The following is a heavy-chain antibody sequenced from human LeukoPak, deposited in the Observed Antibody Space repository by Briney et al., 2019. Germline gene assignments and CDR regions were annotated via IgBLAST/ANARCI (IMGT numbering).Heavy chain of an antibody. V-gene: IGHV4-39*01. J-gene: IGHJ1*01. CDR2: IYYSGST. CDR3: ASPRYSSGWIFQH. CDR1: GGSISSTSYY. D-gene: IGHD6-19*01. Sequence: SETLSLTCSVSGGSISSTSYYWGWIRQPPGKGLEWIGSIYYSGSTYYNPSLKSRVTIFVDTSKNQFSLKQSSVTAADTAVYYCASPRYSSGWIFQHWGQGTLVTVSS.